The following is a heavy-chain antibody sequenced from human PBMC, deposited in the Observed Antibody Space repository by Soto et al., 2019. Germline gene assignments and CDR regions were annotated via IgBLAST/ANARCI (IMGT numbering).Heavy chain of an antibody. CDR2: ISSSSSYI. CDR1: GFPFSRYS. Sequence: GGSLRLSCAASGFPFSRYSMNWVRQAPGKGLEWVSSISSSSSYIYYADSVKGRFTISRDNAKNSLYLQMNSLRAEDTAVYYCARVGATRSCPDDWGQGTLVTVAS. CDR3: ARVGATRSCPDD. D-gene: IGHD1-26*01. J-gene: IGHJ4*02. V-gene: IGHV3-21*01.